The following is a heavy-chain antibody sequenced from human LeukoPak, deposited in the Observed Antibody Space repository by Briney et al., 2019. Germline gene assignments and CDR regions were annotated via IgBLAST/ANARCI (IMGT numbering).Heavy chain of an antibody. V-gene: IGHV5-51*01. J-gene: IGHJ3*02. CDR3: ARQRSRDGYNYDGFDI. CDR1: GYSFTSYW. D-gene: IGHD5-24*01. Sequence: GESLKISCKGSGYSFTSYWIGWVRQMPGKGLEWMGIILPGDSDTRYSPSFQGQVTISADKSISTAYLQWSSLRASDTAMHYCARQRSRDGYNYDGFDIWGQGTMVTVSS. CDR2: ILPGDSDT.